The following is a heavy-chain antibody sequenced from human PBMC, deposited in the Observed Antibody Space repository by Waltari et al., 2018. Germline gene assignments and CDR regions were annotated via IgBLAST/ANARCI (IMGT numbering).Heavy chain of an antibody. V-gene: IGHV3-7*01. CDR2: IKKAGSVK. CDR3: TRGRNSLWDY. D-gene: IGHD3-16*01. CDR1: GFTFSTFW. Sequence: EVQLVESGGGLVQPGGSLRLSCAASGFTFSTFWMRLVSQAPGKGRDGEAKIKKAGSVKYYVDSVKGRFAIPRDNAKNSPYLQSNGLRPENTALYYCTRGRNSLWDYWGQGTRVTVSS. J-gene: IGHJ4*02.